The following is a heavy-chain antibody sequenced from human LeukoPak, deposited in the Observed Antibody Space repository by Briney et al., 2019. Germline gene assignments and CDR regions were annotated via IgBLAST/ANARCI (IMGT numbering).Heavy chain of an antibody. CDR2: ISYDASNK. CDR3: AREEYGGVYFDY. CDR1: GFTFSSYA. D-gene: IGHD4-23*01. J-gene: IGHJ4*02. V-gene: IGHV3-30-3*01. Sequence: GGSLRLSCAASGFTFSSYAMHWVRQAPGKGLEWVAVISYDASNKYYTDSVKGRFTISRDNSKNMLYLQMDSLRVEDTAVYHCAREEYGGVYFDYWGQGTLFTVSS.